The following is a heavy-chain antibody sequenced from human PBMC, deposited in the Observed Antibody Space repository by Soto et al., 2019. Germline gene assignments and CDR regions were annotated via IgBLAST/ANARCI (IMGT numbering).Heavy chain of an antibody. CDR1: GGTFSSYA. Sequence: GASVKVSCKASGGTFSSYAISWVRQAPGQGLEWMGGIIPIFGTANYAQKFQGRVTITADKSTSTAYMELSSLRSEDTAVYYCVRGRGIQLWLIDYWGQGTLVTVSS. CDR2: IIPIFGTA. CDR3: VRGRGIQLWLIDY. J-gene: IGHJ4*02. D-gene: IGHD5-18*01. V-gene: IGHV1-69*06.